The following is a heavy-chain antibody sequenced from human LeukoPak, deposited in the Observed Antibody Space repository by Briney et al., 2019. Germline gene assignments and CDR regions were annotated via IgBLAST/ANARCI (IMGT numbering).Heavy chain of an antibody. CDR3: ASSIKGNYYYYYYMDV. D-gene: IGHD1-1*01. V-gene: IGHV1-2*02. J-gene: IGHJ6*03. Sequence: ASVKVSCKASGYTFTGYYMHWVRQAPGQGLEWMGWINPNSGGTNYAQKFQGRVTMTRDTSISTAYMELSRLRSEDTAVYYCASSIKGNYYYYYYMDVWGKGTTVTVSS. CDR2: INPNSGGT. CDR1: GYTFTGYY.